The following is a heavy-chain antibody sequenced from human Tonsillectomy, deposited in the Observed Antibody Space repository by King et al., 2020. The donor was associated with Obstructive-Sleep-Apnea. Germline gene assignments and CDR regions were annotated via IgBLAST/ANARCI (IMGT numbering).Heavy chain of an antibody. V-gene: IGHV3-9*01. CDR2: SSWTSGSI. CDR1: GFTFDDYA. CDR3: AKEYSSSWPSFDY. D-gene: IGHD6-13*01. J-gene: IGHJ4*02. Sequence: VQLVESGGGLVQPGRSLRLSWAASGFTFDDYAMHWVRQAPGKGLAWGSGSSWTSGSIAYSNSVKGRFTITRDNAKNSLYLQMNRLRAEDTALYYCAKEYSSSWPSFDYWGQGTLVTVSS.